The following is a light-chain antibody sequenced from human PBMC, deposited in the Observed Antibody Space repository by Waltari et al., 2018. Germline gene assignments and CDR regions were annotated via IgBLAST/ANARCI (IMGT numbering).Light chain of an antibody. J-gene: IGKJ2*01. V-gene: IGKV1-17*01. CDR1: RGIRND. CDR2: GAS. CDR3: LQYNSYPYT. Sequence: DIHMTQSPSSLSASIGDRVTMTCRASRGIRNDVGWYQQKPGKAPKRLIFGASTLESGVPSRFTGRGTGTDFTLTISRLQPEDFASYFCLQYNSYPYTFGRGTKLEIK.